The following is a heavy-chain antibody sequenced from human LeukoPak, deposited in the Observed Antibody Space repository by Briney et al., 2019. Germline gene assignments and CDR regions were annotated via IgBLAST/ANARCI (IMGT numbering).Heavy chain of an antibody. CDR2: NNTKGSHT. V-gene: IGHV3-74*01. J-gene: IGHJ4*02. CDR1: SLTLSIFW. CDR3: AGDLISGSGSLGY. Sequence: PGGSLRLSCAACSLTLSIFWMHWARHAPGKGRVGVARNNTKGSHTQYAESVKGRFTISTDNAKTTLYLQMNSLRDEDTAVYYCAGDLISGSGSLGYWGQGTLVTVSS. D-gene: IGHD3-10*01.